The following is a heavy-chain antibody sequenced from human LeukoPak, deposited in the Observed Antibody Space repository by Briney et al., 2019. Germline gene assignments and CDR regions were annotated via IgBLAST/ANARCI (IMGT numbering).Heavy chain of an antibody. CDR2: IYYSGST. Sequence: SETLSLTCTVSGGSISSSSYYWGWIRQPPGKGLEWIGSIYYSGSTYYNPSLKSRVTISVDTSKNQFSLKLSSVTAADTAVYYCARGFVFSGNRHPFDYWGQGTLVTVSS. V-gene: IGHV4-39*07. J-gene: IGHJ4*02. D-gene: IGHD1-1*01. CDR1: GGSISSSSYY. CDR3: ARGFVFSGNRHPFDY.